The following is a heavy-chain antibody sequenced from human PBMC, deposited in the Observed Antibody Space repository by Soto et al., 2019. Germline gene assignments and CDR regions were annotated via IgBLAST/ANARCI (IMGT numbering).Heavy chain of an antibody. CDR1: GCTFSIYA. Sequence: GASVKVSGKASGCTFSIYAVRCVLQSPLQWLEWMGGIIRIFGTANYAQKFQRRVTITAKETTSTADIELMNLRCEDTAVYYCSRESGTGATGHYYCMDVWGQGTMVTVSS. J-gene: IGHJ6*02. CDR2: IIRIFGTA. V-gene: IGHV1-69*13. CDR3: SRESGTGATGHYYCMDV. D-gene: IGHD1-26*01.